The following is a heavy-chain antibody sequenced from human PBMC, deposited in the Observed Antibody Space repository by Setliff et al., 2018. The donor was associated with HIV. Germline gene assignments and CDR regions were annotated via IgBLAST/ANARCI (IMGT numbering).Heavy chain of an antibody. J-gene: IGHJ3*02. Sequence: NPSETLSLTCTVSGDSISSGDYYWSWIRQPPGKGLEWIGNTYYSGSTNYNPSLKSRVTISVDTSKNQFSLKLRSVTAADTAVYYCAREVIQYDYVWGSYRPDAFDIWGQGTMVTVSS. D-gene: IGHD3-16*02. V-gene: IGHV4-61*08. CDR2: TYYSGST. CDR3: AREVIQYDYVWGSYRPDAFDI. CDR1: GDSISSGDYY.